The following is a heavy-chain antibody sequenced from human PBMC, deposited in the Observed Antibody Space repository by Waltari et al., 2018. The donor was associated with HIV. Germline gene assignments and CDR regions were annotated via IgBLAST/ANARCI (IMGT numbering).Heavy chain of an antibody. CDR2: ISTTSTI. Sequence: EVQLVESGGGLVQPGGSLRLSCAASGFTFSTYSMNWVRQAPGKGLEWVSYISTTSTIHYTDSVKGRFTSSRDNAKNSLFLQMNSLRAEDTAVYFCARDRTRYYFDYWGQGTLVTVSS. D-gene: IGHD6-6*01. J-gene: IGHJ4*02. CDR1: GFTFSTYS. V-gene: IGHV3-48*01. CDR3: ARDRTRYYFDY.